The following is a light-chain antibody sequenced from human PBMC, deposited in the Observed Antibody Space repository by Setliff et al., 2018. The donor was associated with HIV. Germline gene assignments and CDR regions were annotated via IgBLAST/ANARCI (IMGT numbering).Light chain of an antibody. CDR3: CSNTGSNTYV. J-gene: IGLJ1*01. V-gene: IGLV2-23*01. CDR1: RGDVGRYNL. Sequence: QSALTQPASVSGSPGKSITISCTGTRGDVGRYNLVSWYQQYPGKSPKLMIYQATKRPSGVSNRFSGSKSGNTASLTISGLQAEDEADYYCCSNTGSNTYVFGSGTKVTVL. CDR2: QAT.